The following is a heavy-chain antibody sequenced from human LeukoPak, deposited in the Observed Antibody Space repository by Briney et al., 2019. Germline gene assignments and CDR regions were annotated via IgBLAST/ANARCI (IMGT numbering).Heavy chain of an antibody. Sequence: GRSLRLSCAASGFTFSRHGMHWVRQAPGKGLEWVAVISYDGSNKHYADSVKGRFTISRDNSKNTLYLQMNRLRAEDTAVYYCAKNGDRGAFCSGGTCYPYYYYYMDVWGKGTTVTISS. D-gene: IGHD2-15*01. J-gene: IGHJ6*03. CDR1: GFTFSRHG. V-gene: IGHV3-30*18. CDR2: ISYDGSNK. CDR3: AKNGDRGAFCSGGTCYPYYYYYMDV.